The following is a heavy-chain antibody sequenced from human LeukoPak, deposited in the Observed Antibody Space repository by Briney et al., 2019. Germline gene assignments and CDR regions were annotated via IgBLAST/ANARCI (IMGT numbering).Heavy chain of an antibody. CDR1: GFTFSDYY. CDR3: ARGATDITRWFDP. V-gene: IGHV3-11*04. CDR2: ISSSDSTI. D-gene: IGHD3-3*01. J-gene: IGHJ5*02. Sequence: GGSLRLSCAASGFTFSDYYMSWIRQAPGKGLERVSYISSSDSTIYYADSVKGRFTISRDNAKNSLYLQMNGLRAEDTAAYYCARGATDITRWFDPWGQGTLVIVSS.